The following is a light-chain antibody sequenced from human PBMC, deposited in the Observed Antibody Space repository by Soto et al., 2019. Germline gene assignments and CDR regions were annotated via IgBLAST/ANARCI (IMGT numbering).Light chain of an antibody. CDR2: WAS. J-gene: IGKJ2*01. CDR1: QSVLSSSNNQNY. CDR3: HQYFGTPPNT. V-gene: IGKV4-1*01. Sequence: DFVMTQSPDSLAVSLGERATVNCKSSQSVLSSSNNQNYLAWYQQKPGQPPRLLIYWASTRAAGVPDRFSGSGAGTDFSLTISSLQAADVAVYYCHQYFGTPPNTFGQGTKLEIK.